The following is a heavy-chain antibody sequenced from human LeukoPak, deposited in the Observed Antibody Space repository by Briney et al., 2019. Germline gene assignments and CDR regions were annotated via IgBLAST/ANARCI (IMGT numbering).Heavy chain of an antibody. Sequence: SETLSLTCTISGGSVSDYYWSWIRQSPGKGLEWIGYVYHTGSTSYSPSLKSRVTISADTSQNQFSLKLSSVTAADTAVYYCASRKLGNDYWGQGTLVTVSS. D-gene: IGHD7-27*01. V-gene: IGHV4-59*02. CDR2: VYHTGST. J-gene: IGHJ4*02. CDR3: ASRKLGNDY. CDR1: GGSVSDYY.